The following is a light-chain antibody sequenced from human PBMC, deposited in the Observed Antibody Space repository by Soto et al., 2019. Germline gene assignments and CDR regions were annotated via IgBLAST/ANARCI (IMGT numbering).Light chain of an antibody. V-gene: IGLV1-40*01. CDR3: QSHDSSLRGSI. CDR1: SSNIGAGYD. CDR2: GNI. J-gene: IGLJ2*01. Sequence: QSVLTQPPSVSGAPGQRVTISCTGSSSNIGAGYDVNWYQQLPGTAPKLLIYGNINRPSGVPDRFSGSKSGTSASLAISGLQAEDEADYYCQSHDSSLRGSIFGGGTKVTVL.